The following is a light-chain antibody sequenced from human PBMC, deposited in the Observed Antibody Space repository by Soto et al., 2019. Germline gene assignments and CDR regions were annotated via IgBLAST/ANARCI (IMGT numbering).Light chain of an antibody. CDR1: QSISSW. Sequence: DIQMTQSPSTLSASVGDRVTITCRASQSISSWLAWYQQKPGKAPKLLIYDASSLESGVPSRFSGSGSGTEFTLTISSLQPYDFATYYCQQYNSLITFGQGTRLEIK. CDR3: QQYNSLIT. CDR2: DAS. J-gene: IGKJ5*01. V-gene: IGKV1-5*01.